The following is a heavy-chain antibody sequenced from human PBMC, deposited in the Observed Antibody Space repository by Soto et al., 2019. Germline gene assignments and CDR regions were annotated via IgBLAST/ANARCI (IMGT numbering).Heavy chain of an antibody. D-gene: IGHD2-2*01. CDR1: GGSFSGYY. CDR3: AREPGYCSSTSCYAFGY. V-gene: IGHV4-34*01. Sequence: SETLSLTCAVYGGSFSGYYWSWIRQPPGKGLEWIGEINHSGSTNYNPSLKSRVTISVDTSKNQFSLKLSSVTAADTAVYYCAREPGYCSSTSCYAFGYWGKGTLVTVYS. J-gene: IGHJ4*02. CDR2: INHSGST.